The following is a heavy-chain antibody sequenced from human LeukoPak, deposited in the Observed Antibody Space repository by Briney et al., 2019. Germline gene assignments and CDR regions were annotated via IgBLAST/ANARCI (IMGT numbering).Heavy chain of an antibody. CDR3: ARASILTVCGGEYFHH. D-gene: IGHD7-27*01. J-gene: IGHJ1*01. CDR1: GLTLRNFA. V-gene: IGHV3-23*01. CDR2: IIISGDNT. Sequence: GGSLRLSCAASGLTLRNFAMSWVRQAPGKGLEWVSSIIISGDNTHYADSVKGRFTISRDNSKNTLYLQMNSLRAEDTAVYYCARASILTVCGGEYFHHWGQGTLVTVSS.